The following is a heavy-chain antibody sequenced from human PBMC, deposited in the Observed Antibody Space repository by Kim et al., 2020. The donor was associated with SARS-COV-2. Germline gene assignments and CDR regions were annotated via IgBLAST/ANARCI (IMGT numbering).Heavy chain of an antibody. D-gene: IGHD3-10*01. Sequence: GESLKISCKGSGYSFTSYWIGWVRQMPGKGLEWMGIIYPGDSDTRYSPSFQGQVTISADKSISTAYLQWSSLKASDTAMYYCARQSITMVRGVIPDYWGQGTLVTVSS. V-gene: IGHV5-51*01. CDR1: GYSFTSYW. CDR2: IYPGDSDT. CDR3: ARQSITMVRGVIPDY. J-gene: IGHJ4*02.